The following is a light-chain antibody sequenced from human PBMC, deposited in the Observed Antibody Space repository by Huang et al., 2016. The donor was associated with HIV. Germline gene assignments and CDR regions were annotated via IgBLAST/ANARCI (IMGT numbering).Light chain of an antibody. CDR3: MQGIHPIT. CDR1: QSLLRRDGKTY. Sequence: DIVMTQTPLSLSVTPGQPASISCKSSQSLLRRDGKTYLYWYLQRPGQSPHLVIPEVSGRFSGVPNRFSGSGSGTDFTLKISRVEAEDVGIYYCMQGIHPITFGQGTRLDIK. V-gene: IGKV2-29*02. CDR2: EVS. J-gene: IGKJ5*01.